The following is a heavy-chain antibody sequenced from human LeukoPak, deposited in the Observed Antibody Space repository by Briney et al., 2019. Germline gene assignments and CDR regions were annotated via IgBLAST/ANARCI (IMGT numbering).Heavy chain of an antibody. CDR3: ARWEIRGSAHQLDY. D-gene: IGHD1-26*01. V-gene: IGHV3-7*01. J-gene: IGHJ4*02. Sequence: GGSLRLSCAASGFTLSSHWVNWVRQAPGKGLEWVADIKQDGSEKYYVGSVKGRFTISRDNAKNSMYLQMNSLRAEDTAVYYCARWEIRGSAHQLDYWGRGTLVTVSS. CDR1: GFTLSSHW. CDR2: IKQDGSEK.